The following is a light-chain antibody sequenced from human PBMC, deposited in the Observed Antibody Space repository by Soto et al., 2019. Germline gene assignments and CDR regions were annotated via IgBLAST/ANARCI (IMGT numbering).Light chain of an antibody. CDR1: SSNIGAGYD. J-gene: IGLJ2*01. Sequence: QLVLTQPPSVSGAPGQRVTISCTGSSSNIGAGYDVHWYQQLPGTAPKLLIYGNSNRPSGVPDRFSGSKSGTSASLAITGLQAEDEADYYCQSYYSSLSGSVVFGGGTKLTVL. V-gene: IGLV1-40*01. CDR2: GNS. CDR3: QSYYSSLSGSVV.